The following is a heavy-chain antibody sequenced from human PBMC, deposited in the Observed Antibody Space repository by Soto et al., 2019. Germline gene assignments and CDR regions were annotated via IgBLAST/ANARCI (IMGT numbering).Heavy chain of an antibody. V-gene: IGHV5-51*01. J-gene: IGHJ6*02. Sequence: PGESQKISSKGSGYNFASYWIGWVRQMPGKGLEWMGIIYPGDSDTRYSPSFQGQVTISADKSISTAYLQWSSLKASDTAMYYCARGGIAVAVGMDVWGQGTTVTVSS. CDR2: IYPGDSDT. CDR3: ARGGIAVAVGMDV. CDR1: GYNFASYW. D-gene: IGHD6-19*01.